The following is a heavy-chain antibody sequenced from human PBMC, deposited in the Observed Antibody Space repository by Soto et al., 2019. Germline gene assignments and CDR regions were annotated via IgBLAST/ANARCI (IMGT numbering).Heavy chain of an antibody. CDR3: ARDTFLRVWGTLDY. Sequence: SETLSLTCTVSGGSISSYYWSWIRQPAGKGLEWIGRIYTSGSTNYNPSLKSRFTMSVDTSKNQFSLKLSSVTAADTAVYYCARDTFLRVWGTLDYWGQGTLVTVSS. V-gene: IGHV4-4*07. CDR1: GGSISSYY. CDR2: IYTSGST. D-gene: IGHD3-16*01. J-gene: IGHJ4*02.